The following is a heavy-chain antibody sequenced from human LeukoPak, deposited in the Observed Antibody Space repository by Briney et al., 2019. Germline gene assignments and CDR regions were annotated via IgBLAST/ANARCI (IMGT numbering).Heavy chain of an antibody. CDR3: ARQYRLSSSDPHYYGMDV. CDR1: GGSISSYY. V-gene: IGHV4-59*08. D-gene: IGHD6-6*01. Sequence: PSETLSLTCTVSGGSISSYYWSWIRQPPGKGLEWIGYIYYSGSTNYNPSLKSRVTISVDTSKNQLSLKLSPVTAADTAVYYCARQYRLSSSDPHYYGMDVWGQGTTVTVSS. J-gene: IGHJ6*02. CDR2: IYYSGST.